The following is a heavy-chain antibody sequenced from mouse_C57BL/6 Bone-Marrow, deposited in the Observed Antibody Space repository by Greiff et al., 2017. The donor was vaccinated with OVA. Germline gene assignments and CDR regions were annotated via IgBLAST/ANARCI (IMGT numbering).Heavy chain of an antibody. Sequence: VQVVESGPGLVQPSQSLSITCTVSGFSLTSYGVHWVRQSPGKGLEWLGVIWRGGSTDYNAAFMSRLSITKDNSKSQVFFKMNSLQADDTAIYYCAKNGGLSSYFDYWGQGTTLTVSS. CDR2: IWRGGST. V-gene: IGHV2-5*01. J-gene: IGHJ2*01. D-gene: IGHD3-1*01. CDR1: GFSLTSYG. CDR3: AKNGGLSSYFDY.